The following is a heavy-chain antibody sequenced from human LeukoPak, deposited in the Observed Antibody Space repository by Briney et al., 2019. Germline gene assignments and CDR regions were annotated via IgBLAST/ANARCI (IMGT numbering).Heavy chain of an antibody. V-gene: IGHV4-4*07. CDR1: GGSISSYY. D-gene: IGHD5-18*01. J-gene: IGHJ4*02. CDR2: IYTSGST. Sequence: SETLSLTCTVSGGSISSYYWSWIRQPAGKGLEWIGRIYTSGSTNYNPSLKSRVTMSVDTSKNQFSLKLSSVTAADTAVYYCARDTAMAPDYYFGYWGQGTLVTVSS. CDR3: ARDTAMAPDYYFGY.